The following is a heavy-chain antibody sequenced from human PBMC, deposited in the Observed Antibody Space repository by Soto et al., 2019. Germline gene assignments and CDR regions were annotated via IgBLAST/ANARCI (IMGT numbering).Heavy chain of an antibody. CDR1: GFTFSSYG. Sequence: QVQLVESGGGVVQPGRSLRLSCAASGFTFSSYGMHWVRQAPGKGLEWVAVIWYDGSNKYYADSVKGRFTISRDNSKNTLYLQMNSPRAEDTAVYYCARDTARDKVRIYYGMDVWGQGTTVTVSS. J-gene: IGHJ6*02. D-gene: IGHD3-10*01. CDR2: IWYDGSNK. V-gene: IGHV3-33*01. CDR3: ARDTARDKVRIYYGMDV.